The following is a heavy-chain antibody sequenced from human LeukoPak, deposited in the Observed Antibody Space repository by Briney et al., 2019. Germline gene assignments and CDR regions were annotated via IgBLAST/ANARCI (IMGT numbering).Heavy chain of an antibody. CDR2: IYYSGST. V-gene: IGHV4-59*05. CDR1: GGSISSYY. CDR3: ARLSPEDAFDI. J-gene: IGHJ3*02. D-gene: IGHD1-14*01. Sequence: PSETLSLTCTVSGGSISSYYWSWIRQPPGKGLEWIGSIYYSGSTYYNPSLKSRVTISVDTSKNQFSLKLSSVTAADTAVYYCARLSPEDAFDIWGQGTMVTVSS.